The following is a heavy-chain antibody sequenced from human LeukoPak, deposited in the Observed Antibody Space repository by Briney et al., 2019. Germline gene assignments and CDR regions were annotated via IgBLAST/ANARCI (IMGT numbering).Heavy chain of an antibody. D-gene: IGHD5-12*01. V-gene: IGHV4-59*01. CDR3: AIEHDGATYSNL. J-gene: IGHJ5*02. CDR2: IHDSGIT. Sequence: SETLSLTCTVSGGSISGSYWNWIRQPPGKGLEWIGCIHDSGITNYNPSLKSRVTISLHTSKNQFSLRLTSVTAADTAVYYCAIEHDGATYSNLWGQGTLVAVSS. CDR1: GGSISGSY.